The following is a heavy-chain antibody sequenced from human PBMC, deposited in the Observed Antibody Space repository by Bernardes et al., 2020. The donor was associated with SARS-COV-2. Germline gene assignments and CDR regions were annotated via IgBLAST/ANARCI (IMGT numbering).Heavy chain of an antibody. Sequence: GGSLRLSCAASGFAFRDSYLSWVRQAPGPGLEWISYLSVSGTTIYYADSVQGRFTISRDNSKNSLYLHMNSLRAEDTAMYYCARNFAPLESTTNWSFDYWGQGTLVTVSS. CDR1: GFAFRDSY. CDR2: LSVSGTTI. CDR3: ARNFAPLESTTNWSFDY. D-gene: IGHD1-1*01. J-gene: IGHJ4*02. V-gene: IGHV3-11*01.